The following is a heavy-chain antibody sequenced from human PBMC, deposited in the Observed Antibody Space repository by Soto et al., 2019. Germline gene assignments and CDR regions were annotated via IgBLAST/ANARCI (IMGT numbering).Heavy chain of an antibody. CDR2: ISAYNGNT. D-gene: IGHD3-10*01. CDR3: ARDPRITMLRGVKPQYYYYYGMDV. CDR1: GYTFTSYG. Sequence: ASVKVSCKASGYTFTSYGISWVRQAPGQGLEWMGWISAYNGNTNYAQKLQGRVTMTTDTSTSTAYMELRSLRSDDTAVYYCARDPRITMLRGVKPQYYYYYGMDVWGQGNTVTVSS. V-gene: IGHV1-18*01. J-gene: IGHJ6*02.